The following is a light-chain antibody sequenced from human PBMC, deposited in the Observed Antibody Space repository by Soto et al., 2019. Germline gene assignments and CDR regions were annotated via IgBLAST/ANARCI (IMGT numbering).Light chain of an antibody. CDR3: CAYAGSSTFV. V-gene: IGLV2-23*02. CDR1: SSDVGSYNL. Sequence: QSALTQPASVSGSPGQSITISCTGTSSDVGSYNLVSWYQQHPGKAPKLMIYEVSKRPSGVSNRFSGSKSGNTASLTISGLQAEDEDDYHCCAYAGSSTFVFGGGTKLTVL. CDR2: EVS. J-gene: IGLJ2*01.